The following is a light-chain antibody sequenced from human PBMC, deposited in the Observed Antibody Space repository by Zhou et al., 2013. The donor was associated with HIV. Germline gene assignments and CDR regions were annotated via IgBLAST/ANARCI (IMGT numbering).Light chain of an antibody. CDR1: QGISNY. V-gene: IGKV1-27*01. CDR3: QKYNSAPLT. Sequence: DIQMTQSPSSLSASVGDRVTITCRASQGISNYLAWHQQKPGKVPKLLIYAASTLQSGVPSRFSGNASGTDFTLTISSLQPEDVATYYCQKYNSAPLTFGRRDRTVEIK. CDR2: AAS. J-gene: IGKJ4*01.